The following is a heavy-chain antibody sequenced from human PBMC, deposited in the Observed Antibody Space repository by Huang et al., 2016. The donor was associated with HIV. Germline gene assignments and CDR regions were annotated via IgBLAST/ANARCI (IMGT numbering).Heavy chain of an antibody. J-gene: IGHJ4*02. CDR3: ARARGYYDSSVSYYFDY. Sequence: QVQLVQSGAEVKKPGSSVKVSCKASGGTFSSYAISWVRQAPGQGLEWMGGISPMCGTANYAQKCQGRVTITADESTSTAYMELSRLRSEDTAVYYCARARGYYDSSVSYYFDYWGQGTLVTVSS. V-gene: IGHV1-69*13. CDR2: ISPMCGTA. D-gene: IGHD3-22*01. CDR1: GGTFSSYA.